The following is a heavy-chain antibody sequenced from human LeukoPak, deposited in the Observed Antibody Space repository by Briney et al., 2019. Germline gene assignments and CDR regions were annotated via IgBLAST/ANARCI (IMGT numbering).Heavy chain of an antibody. CDR1: ELTVSSNY. V-gene: IGHV3-66*01. D-gene: IGHD5-18*01. J-gene: IGHJ4*02. Sequence: PGGSLRLSCAASELTVSSNYMNWVRQAPGKGLEWVSVIYSGGSTYYADSVKGRFTISRDNSKNTLYLQMNSLRAEDTAIYYCAKGSSGYIYGDYWGQGTLVTVSS. CDR2: IYSGGST. CDR3: AKGSSGYIYGDY.